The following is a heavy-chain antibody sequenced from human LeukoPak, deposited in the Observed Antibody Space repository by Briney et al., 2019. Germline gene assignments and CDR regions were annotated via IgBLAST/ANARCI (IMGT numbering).Heavy chain of an antibody. Sequence: SETLSLTCAVSGGSISSSNWWSWVRQPPGKGLEWIGEIYHSGSTNYNPSLKSRVTISVDKSKNQFSLKLSSVTAADTAVYYCARCIWVDIVVVPAAPPTGFDPWGQGTLVTVSS. D-gene: IGHD2-2*03. J-gene: IGHJ5*02. CDR2: IYHSGST. CDR3: ARCIWVDIVVVPAAPPTGFDP. V-gene: IGHV4-4*02. CDR1: GGSISSSNW.